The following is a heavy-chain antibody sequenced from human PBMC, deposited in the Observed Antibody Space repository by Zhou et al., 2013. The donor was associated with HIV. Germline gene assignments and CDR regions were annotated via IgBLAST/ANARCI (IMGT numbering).Heavy chain of an antibody. Sequence: VQLVQSEAEVKKPGASVKVSCKASGYTFTGYYLHWVRQAPGQGLEWMGWINPNSGGTNYAQKFQGRVSMSSDTSISTAYMELKRLRSDDRAVYYCARGASTYFDYWGQGTLVTVSS. CDR1: GYTFTGYY. CDR2: INPNSGGT. D-gene: IGHD2-2*01. V-gene: IGHV1-2*02. J-gene: IGHJ4*02. CDR3: ARGASTYFDY.